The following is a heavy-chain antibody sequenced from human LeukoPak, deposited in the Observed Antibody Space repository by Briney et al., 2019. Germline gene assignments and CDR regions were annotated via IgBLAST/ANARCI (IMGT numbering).Heavy chain of an antibody. CDR2: IIPIFGTA. CDR1: GGTFSSYA. Sequence: ASVKVSCKASGGTFSSYAISWVRQAPGQGLEWMGGIIPIFGTANYAQKFQGRVTITADKSTSTAYMELSSLRSEDTAVYYCARGGGYSGYGYAYYFDYWGQGTLATVSS. J-gene: IGHJ4*02. D-gene: IGHD5-12*01. CDR3: ARGGGYSGYGYAYYFDY. V-gene: IGHV1-69*06.